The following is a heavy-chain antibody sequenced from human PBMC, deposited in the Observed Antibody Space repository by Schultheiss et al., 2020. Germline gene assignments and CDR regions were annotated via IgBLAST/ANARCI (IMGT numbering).Heavy chain of an antibody. D-gene: IGHD2-15*01. CDR3: AREGSRYCSGGNCPTFDY. Sequence: GGSLRLSCAASGFTFSSYGMHWVRQAPGKGLVWVSAIGTAGDTYYPGSVKGRFTISRDNAKNSLYLQMNSLRAEDTAVYYCAREGSRYCSGGNCPTFDYWGQGTLVTVSS. CDR2: IGTAGDT. V-gene: IGHV3-13*01. J-gene: IGHJ4*02. CDR1: GFTFSSYG.